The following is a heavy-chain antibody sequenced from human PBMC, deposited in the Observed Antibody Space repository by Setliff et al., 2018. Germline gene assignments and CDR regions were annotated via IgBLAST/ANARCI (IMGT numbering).Heavy chain of an antibody. V-gene: IGHV4-34*01. J-gene: IGHJ5*02. Sequence: SETLSLTCAAYGGTFSDYYWTWIRQAPGKGLEWVGEINHRGSTKYNPSLKSRVTISVDTSKDQFSLKLSSVTAADTAVYYCARAHTWSLPNDNSGYPGWFDPWGQGTLVTVSS. CDR1: GGTFSDYY. D-gene: IGHD3-22*01. CDR3: ARAHTWSLPNDNSGYPGWFDP. CDR2: INHRGST.